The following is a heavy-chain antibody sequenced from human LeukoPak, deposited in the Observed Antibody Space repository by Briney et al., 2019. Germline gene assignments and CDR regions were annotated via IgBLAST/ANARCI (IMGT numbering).Heavy chain of an antibody. CDR1: GGSISISTYY. CDR2: IYYSGST. J-gene: IGHJ6*02. CDR3: ARVSVVYGMDV. V-gene: IGHV4-39*01. Sequence: SETLSLTCTVSGGSISISTYYWGWIRQPPGKGLEWIGNIYYSGSTYYNPSLKSRVTISVDTSKNQFSLRLSSVTAADTAVYYCARVSVVYGMDVWGRGTTVTVSS.